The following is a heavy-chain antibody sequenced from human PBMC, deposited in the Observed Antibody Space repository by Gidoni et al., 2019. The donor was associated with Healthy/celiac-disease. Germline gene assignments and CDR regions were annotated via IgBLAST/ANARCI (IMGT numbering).Heavy chain of an antibody. D-gene: IGHD5-12*01. V-gene: IGHV3-30*19. J-gene: IGHJ4*02. Sequence: QVQLVESGGGVVQPGRSLRLSCAASGFTFSNYGMHWVRQAPGKGLEWVAVISYDGSNKYYADSVKGRVTISRDNSKNTLYLQMNSLRAEDTAVYYCARFWEMATTFDYWGQGTLVTVSS. CDR2: ISYDGSNK. CDR3: ARFWEMATTFDY. CDR1: GFTFSNYG.